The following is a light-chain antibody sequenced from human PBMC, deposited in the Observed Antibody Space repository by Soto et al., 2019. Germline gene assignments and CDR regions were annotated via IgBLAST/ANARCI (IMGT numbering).Light chain of an antibody. V-gene: IGLV2-14*03. J-gene: IGLJ1*01. Sequence: LTQPASVSGSPGQSITISCSGTSSDIGSYDHVAWYQQFPGKSPKLIIYAVSDRPSGVSDRFSGSTSGISASLTISGLQTEDEADYYCISYTDRQSYLFGTGTKVTVL. CDR2: AVS. CDR3: ISYTDRQSYL. CDR1: SSDIGSYDH.